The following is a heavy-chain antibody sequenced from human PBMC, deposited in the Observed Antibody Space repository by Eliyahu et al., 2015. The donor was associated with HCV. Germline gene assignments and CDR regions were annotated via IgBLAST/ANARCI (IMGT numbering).Heavy chain of an antibody. CDR3: AGLRGVIFYNYHAMDV. Sequence: QVQLQQWGAGLLKPSVTLSLTCAXYGXSYRXFSGXXIRQSPGRGLEWIGEITHSGSTNYNPSLKSRLTXSIDTSKSQFSLRLSSVSAADTGVYYCAGLRGVIFYNYHAMDVWGQGTTVAVSS. CDR1: GXSYRXFS. CDR2: ITHSGST. D-gene: IGHD3-10*01. V-gene: IGHV4-34*02. J-gene: IGHJ6*02.